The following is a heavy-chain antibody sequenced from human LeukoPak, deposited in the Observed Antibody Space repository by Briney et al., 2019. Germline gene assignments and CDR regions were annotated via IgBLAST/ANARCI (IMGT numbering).Heavy chain of an antibody. Sequence: PSETLSLTCTVSGGSISSHYWSWIRQPPGKGLKWIGYIYYSGSTNYNPSLKSRVTISVDTSKNPFSLKLSSVTAADTAVYYCANGPAAGGGWFDPWGQGALVTVSS. J-gene: IGHJ5*02. CDR3: ANGPAAGGGWFDP. CDR1: GGSISSHY. D-gene: IGHD2-2*01. CDR2: IYYSGST. V-gene: IGHV4-59*11.